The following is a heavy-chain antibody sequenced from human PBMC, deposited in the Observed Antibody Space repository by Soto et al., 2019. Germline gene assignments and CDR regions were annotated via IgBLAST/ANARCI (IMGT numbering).Heavy chain of an antibody. V-gene: IGHV4-31*03. J-gene: IGHJ6*02. CDR2: IYYSGAT. D-gene: IGHD3-10*01. CDR1: GGSITSGGYY. Sequence: QVQLQESGPGLVKPSQTLSLTCTVSGGSITSGGYYWGWIRQHPGKGLEWIGYIYYSGATYYNPTLKTRITTSVDPSKHQFSLKLSPVTSADRGVYYCASDRSSSGGGLDVWGQGTTVTVSS. CDR3: ASDRSSSGGGLDV.